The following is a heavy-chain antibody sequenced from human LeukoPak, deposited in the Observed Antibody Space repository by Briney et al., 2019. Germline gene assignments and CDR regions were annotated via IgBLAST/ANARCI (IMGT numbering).Heavy chain of an antibody. Sequence: VASVKVSCKASGYTLTGYYMHWVRQAPGQGLEWMGWINPNSGGTNYAQKFQGRVTMTRDTSISTAYMELSRLRSDDTAVYYCARDQQLTGNWFDPWGQGTLVTVSS. CDR3: ARDQQLTGNWFDP. CDR2: INPNSGGT. J-gene: IGHJ5*02. V-gene: IGHV1-2*02. CDR1: GYTLTGYY. D-gene: IGHD6-13*01.